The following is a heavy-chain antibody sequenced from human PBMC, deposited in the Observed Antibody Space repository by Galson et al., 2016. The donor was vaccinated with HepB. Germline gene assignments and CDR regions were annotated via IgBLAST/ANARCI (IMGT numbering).Heavy chain of an antibody. Sequence: SLRLSCAASGFTFSIYAMSWVRQAPGKGLEWVSAISGDGTGTYYAGSVQGRFTSSRDRSKNTLYLQMNSRRADDTAVYYCARFTQQWLDRVYYFDYWGQGTLVTVSS. CDR3: ARFTQQWLDRVYYFDY. V-gene: IGHV3-23*01. CDR1: GFTFSIYA. J-gene: IGHJ4*02. CDR2: ISGDGTGT. D-gene: IGHD6-19*01.